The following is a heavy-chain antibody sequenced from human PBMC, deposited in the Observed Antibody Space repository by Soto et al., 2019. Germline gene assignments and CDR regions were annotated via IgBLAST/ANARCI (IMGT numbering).Heavy chain of an antibody. J-gene: IGHJ3*02. CDR1: GYDFTIYA. Sequence: QGHLVQSGAEVKKNRASVRVSCKTSGYDFTIYADHWVRQAAGQRLEWMGWINTGDGNTKYSQNFQGRFTMTRDTFANTVFIELSSLTSEDTALYYCCWTTVSDAFDIWGQGTLVTVSS. D-gene: IGHD3-16*01. CDR3: CWTTVSDAFDI. CDR2: INTGDGNT. V-gene: IGHV1-3*04.